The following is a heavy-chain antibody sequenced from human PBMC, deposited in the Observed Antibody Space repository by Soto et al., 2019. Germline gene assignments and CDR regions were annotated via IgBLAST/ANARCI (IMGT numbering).Heavy chain of an antibody. J-gene: IGHJ4*02. CDR3: ATGVIWIGYFTVDS. V-gene: IGHV1-69*13. D-gene: IGHD3-3*01. CDR1: GGSFGNSA. Sequence: ASVKVSCKASGGSFGNSAINWVRQTPGQGLEWLGGFIPVYRTLNYAQKFQGRVTITADESTGTAYMTLNSLASNDTAAYYCATGVIWIGYFTVDSWGQGTRVTVSS. CDR2: FIPVYRTL.